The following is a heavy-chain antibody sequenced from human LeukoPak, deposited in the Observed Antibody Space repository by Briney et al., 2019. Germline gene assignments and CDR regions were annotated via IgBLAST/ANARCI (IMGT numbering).Heavy chain of an antibody. D-gene: IGHD3-3*01. CDR2: IYYSGST. CDR1: GGSISSYY. CDR3: ARLGGAQYYDFWSGYSNWFDP. J-gene: IGHJ5*02. V-gene: IGHV4-59*08. Sequence: SETLSLTCTVSGGSISSYYWSWIRQPPGKGLEWIGYIYYSGSTNYNPSLKSRVTISVDTSKNQFSLKLSSVTAADTAVYYCARLGGAQYYDFWSGYSNWFDPWGQGTLVTVSS.